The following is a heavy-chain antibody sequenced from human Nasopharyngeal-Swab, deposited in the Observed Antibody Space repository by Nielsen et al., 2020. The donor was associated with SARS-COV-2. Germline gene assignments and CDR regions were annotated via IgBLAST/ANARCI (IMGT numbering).Heavy chain of an antibody. J-gene: IGHJ2*01. CDR3: ARYHPGLFRYFDL. CDR2: ISSSRSYI. V-gene: IGHV3-21*01. D-gene: IGHD3-10*02. Sequence: VRQAPGKGLEWVSSISSSRSYIYYADSVKGRFTITRDNAKNSMNLQMNSLRAEDTAVDYCARYHPGLFRYFDLGGRGTLVTVSS.